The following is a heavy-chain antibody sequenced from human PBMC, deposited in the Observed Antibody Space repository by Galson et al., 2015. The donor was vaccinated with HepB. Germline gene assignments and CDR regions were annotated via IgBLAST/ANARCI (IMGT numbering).Heavy chain of an antibody. V-gene: IGHV1-8*02. Sequence: SVKVSCKASGYTFTSYDINWVRQATGQGLEWMGWMNPNSGNTGYAQKFQGRITMTRNTSISTAYMELSSLTSEDTAVYYCARVRSGRGWFNAWGQGTLVTVSS. D-gene: IGHD1-1*01. CDR3: ARVRSGRGWFNA. CDR1: GYTFTSYD. CDR2: MNPNSGNT. J-gene: IGHJ5*02.